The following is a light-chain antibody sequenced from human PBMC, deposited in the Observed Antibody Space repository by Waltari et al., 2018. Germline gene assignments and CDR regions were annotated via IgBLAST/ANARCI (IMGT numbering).Light chain of an antibody. CDR1: GSNIGAGYD. CDR3: QSYDTTLSVV. CDR2: GTS. V-gene: IGLV1-40*01. J-gene: IGLJ3*02. Sequence: QSVLTQPPSVSGAPGQQVTISCTGSGSNIGAGYDVHWYQQLPRAAPKLLIYGTSSRPLGVPDRFFGSTSGTSASLAITGLQAEDEADYYCQSYDTTLSVVFGGGTKLTVL.